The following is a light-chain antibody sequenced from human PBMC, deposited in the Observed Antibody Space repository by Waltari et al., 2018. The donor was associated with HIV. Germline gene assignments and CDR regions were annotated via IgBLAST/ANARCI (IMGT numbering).Light chain of an antibody. CDR2: EDS. J-gene: IGLJ2*01. CDR1: SGVIASNY. V-gene: IGLV6-57*01. CDR3: QSYDTYSQVV. Sequence: FMLTQPHSGSESPGKAVTISCTRSSGVIASNYVRWYQQRPGSSPTTVIYEDSQRPSGVPDRFSGSIDSSSNSASLTIPGLRTEDEADYYCQSYDTYSQVVFGGGTKLTVL.